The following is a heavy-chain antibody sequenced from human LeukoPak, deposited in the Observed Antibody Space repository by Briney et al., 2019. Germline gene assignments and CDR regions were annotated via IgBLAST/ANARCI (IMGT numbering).Heavy chain of an antibody. V-gene: IGHV3-73*01. CDR3: TRQIGSGRDFDY. D-gene: IGHD3-10*01. CDR2: IRSKANSYAT. J-gene: IGHJ4*02. CDR1: GFTFSGSA. Sequence: GGSLKLSCAASGFTFSGSAMHWVRQASGKGLEWVGRIRSKANSYATAYAASVKGRFTIPRDDSKNTAYLQMNSLKTEDTAVYYCTRQIGSGRDFDYWGQGTLVTVSS.